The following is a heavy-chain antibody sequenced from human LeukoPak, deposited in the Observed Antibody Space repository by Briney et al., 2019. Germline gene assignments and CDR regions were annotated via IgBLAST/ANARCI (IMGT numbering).Heavy chain of an antibody. V-gene: IGHV4-4*02. CDR2: IYHSGST. D-gene: IGHD6-6*01. CDR1: GGSISSSNW. Sequence: SETLSLTCAVSGGSISSSNWWSWVRQPPGKGLEWIGEIYHSGSTNYNPSLKSRVTISVDRSKNQFSLKLSSVTAADTAVYYCARSEYSSSSVIRTWGQGTLVTVSS. J-gene: IGHJ5*02. CDR3: ARSEYSSSSVIRT.